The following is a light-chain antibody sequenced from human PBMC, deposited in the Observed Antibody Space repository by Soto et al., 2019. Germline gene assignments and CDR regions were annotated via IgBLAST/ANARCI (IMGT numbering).Light chain of an antibody. J-gene: IGKJ4*01. CDR1: QSISSN. Sequence: EIVMTQSPATLSLSPGERATLSCRASQSISSNLAWYQQKPGQAPRLLIIGASTRSTAIPARFSGSGSGTELTLTISSLQSEDSAVYYCQQYQDWPPLTFGGGTKVEIK. CDR3: QQYQDWPPLT. V-gene: IGKV3-15*01. CDR2: GAS.